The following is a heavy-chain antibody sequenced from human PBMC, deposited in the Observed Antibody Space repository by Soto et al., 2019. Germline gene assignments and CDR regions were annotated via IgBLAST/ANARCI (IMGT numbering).Heavy chain of an antibody. CDR3: ARQGSNEYYYYGMDV. CDR2: TIRIFGTP. J-gene: IGHJ6*02. V-gene: IGHV1-69*12. CDR1: GGTFSSYA. Sequence: QVQLVQPGAEVKKPGSSVKVSCKASGGTFSSYAINWVRQAPGQGLEWMGGTIRIFGTPDYAQRFQGRVTITADESTSTAYMELSSLRSEDTAVYYCARQGSNEYYYYGMDVWGQGTTVTVSS. D-gene: IGHD3-10*01.